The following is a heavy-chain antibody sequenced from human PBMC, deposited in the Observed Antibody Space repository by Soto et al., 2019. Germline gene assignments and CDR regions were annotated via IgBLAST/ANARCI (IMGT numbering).Heavy chain of an antibody. CDR2: VSSDGNTK. Sequence: QMQLVESGGGVVQPGGSLRLLCAASGFSYNTYAMRWVRQAPGKGLDWVAVVSSDGNTKDYADSVKGRFTISRDNSNNTLYLQMNSLRPEDTAVYYCAKDVRASYYYGMDVWGQGTTVSVSS. CDR1: GFSYNTYA. J-gene: IGHJ6*02. V-gene: IGHV3-30*04. CDR3: AKDVRASYYYGMDV.